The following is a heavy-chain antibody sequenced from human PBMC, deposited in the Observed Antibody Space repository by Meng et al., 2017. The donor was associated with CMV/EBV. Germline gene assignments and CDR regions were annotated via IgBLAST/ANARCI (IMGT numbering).Heavy chain of an antibody. J-gene: IGHJ1*01. CDR2: IYYSGST. V-gene: IGHV4-39*01. CDR1: GGSIRSKSYY. CDR3: ARQVDCSSASCYGWD. D-gene: IGHD2-2*01. Sequence: SETLSLTCTVSGGSIRSKSYYWGWIRRPPGKGLEWIGSIYYSGSTYYNPSLKSRVTISVDTSKNQFSLKLSSVTAADTAMYYCARQVDCSSASCYGWDWGQGTLVTVSS.